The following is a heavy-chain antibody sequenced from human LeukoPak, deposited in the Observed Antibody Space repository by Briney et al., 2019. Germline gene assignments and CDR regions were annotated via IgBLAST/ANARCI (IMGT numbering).Heavy chain of an antibody. D-gene: IGHD5-18*01. Sequence: SVKVSCKASGGTFSSYAISWVRPAPGQGREWVGGIIPIFGTANYAQKFQGRVTITTDDSTSTAYMELSSLRSEDTAVYYCARGGYSYGTDYYMDVWGKGTTVTVSS. J-gene: IGHJ6*03. CDR1: GGTFSSYA. V-gene: IGHV1-69*05. CDR2: IIPIFGTA. CDR3: ARGGYSYGTDYYMDV.